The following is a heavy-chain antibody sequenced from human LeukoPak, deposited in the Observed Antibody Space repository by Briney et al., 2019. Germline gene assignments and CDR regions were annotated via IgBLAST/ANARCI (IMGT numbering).Heavy chain of an antibody. CDR2: ISSNGINT. D-gene: IGHD1-1*01. V-gene: IGHV3-64D*09. Sequence: GGSLRLSCSASGFTFSSYALHWVRQAPGKGLENFSAISSNGINTYYADSVKGRFTISRDNSKNTLDLQMSSLRAEDTAVYYCVKDHDRNWNDKGYFDYWGQGTLVTVSS. CDR1: GFTFSSYA. CDR3: VKDHDRNWNDKGYFDY. J-gene: IGHJ4*02.